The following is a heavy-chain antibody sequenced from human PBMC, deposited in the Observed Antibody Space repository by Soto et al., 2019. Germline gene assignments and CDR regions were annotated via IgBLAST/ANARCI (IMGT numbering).Heavy chain of an antibody. J-gene: IGHJ4*01. CDR2: IKSKTDGGTT. Sequence: GGSLRLSCAASGFTFSNAWMNWVRQAPGKGLEWVGRIKSKTDGGTTDYAAPVKGRFIISRDNSKNTLYLQMDSLRPEDTALYYCAKERAWFDAFDYWGHGTLVTVSS. CDR1: GFTFSNAW. V-gene: IGHV3-15*07. D-gene: IGHD3-9*01. CDR3: AKERAWFDAFDY.